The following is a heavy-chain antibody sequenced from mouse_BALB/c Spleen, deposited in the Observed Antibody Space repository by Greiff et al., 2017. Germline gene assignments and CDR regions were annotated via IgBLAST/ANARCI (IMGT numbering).Heavy chain of an antibody. CDR2: INPSTGYT. Sequence: QVQLQQSGAELAKPGASVKMSCKASGYTFTSYWMHWVKQRPGQGLEWIGYINPSTGYTEYKQKFKDKATLTADKSSSTAYMQLSSLTSEDSAVYYCARIITTVVAPYWGQGTLVTVSA. J-gene: IGHJ3*01. CDR3: ARIITTVVAPY. V-gene: IGHV1-7*01. CDR1: GYTFTSYW. D-gene: IGHD1-1*01.